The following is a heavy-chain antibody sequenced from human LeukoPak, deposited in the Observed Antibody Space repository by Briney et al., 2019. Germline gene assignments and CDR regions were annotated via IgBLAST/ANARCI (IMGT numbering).Heavy chain of an antibody. CDR1: GFTSSSYW. Sequence: GGSLRLSCAASGFTSSSYWMHWVRQVPGKGLVWVSRISGDGTARNYADSVKGRFTISRDDAKNTVDLQMNSLRAEDTAVYYCARDVPGFDYWGQGTLVTVSS. CDR3: ARDVPGFDY. V-gene: IGHV3-74*01. J-gene: IGHJ4*02. CDR2: ISGDGTAR. D-gene: IGHD1-1*01.